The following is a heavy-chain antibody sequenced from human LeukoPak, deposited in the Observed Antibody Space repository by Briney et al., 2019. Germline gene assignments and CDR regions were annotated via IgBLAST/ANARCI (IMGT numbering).Heavy chain of an antibody. CDR1: GGSISSFY. D-gene: IGHD1-26*01. CDR2: IYYSGIT. V-gene: IGHV4-59*12. J-gene: IGHJ3*02. Sequence: SETLSLTCTVSGGSISSFYWSWIRQPPGKGLEWIGYIYYSGITNYNPSLKSRVTISVDPSKNQFSLNLGSVAAGDTAVYFWGRVGGGVGDAFDIWGQGTMVSVSS. CDR3: GRVGGGVGDAFDI.